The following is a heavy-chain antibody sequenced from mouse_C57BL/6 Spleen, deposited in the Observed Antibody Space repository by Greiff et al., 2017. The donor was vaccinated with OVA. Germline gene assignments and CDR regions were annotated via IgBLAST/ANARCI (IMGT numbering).Heavy chain of an antibody. J-gene: IGHJ3*01. V-gene: IGHV1-54*01. D-gene: IGHD2-4*01. CDR2: INPGSGGT. Sequence: VQLQQSGAELVRPGTSVKVSCKASGYAFTNYLIEWVKQRPGQGLEWIGVINPGSGGTTYNEKFKGKATLTVYKSSSTAYMQLSSLTSEDSAGYFCARDDLGFAYWGQGTLVTVSA. CDR1: GYAFTNYL. CDR3: ARDDLGFAY.